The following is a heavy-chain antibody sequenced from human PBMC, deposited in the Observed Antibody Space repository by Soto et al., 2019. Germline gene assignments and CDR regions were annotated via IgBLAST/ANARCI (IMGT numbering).Heavy chain of an antibody. CDR2: IVADGTGL. CDR1: GFRFSNYG. Sequence: QVQLVESGGGVVQPGRSLRLSCAASGFRFSNYGMHWVRQAPGKGLEGLAVIVADGTGLHYADSVRGRFTISRDNSKNTSYLKLNSLGADDAAMYFCARDDILPDHGHDHWGQATLVTVYS. D-gene: IGHD3-9*01. CDR3: ARDDILPDHGHDH. V-gene: IGHV3-33*01. J-gene: IGHJ4*02.